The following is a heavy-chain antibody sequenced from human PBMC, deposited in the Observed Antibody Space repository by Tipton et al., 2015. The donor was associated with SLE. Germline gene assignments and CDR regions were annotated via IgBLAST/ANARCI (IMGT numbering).Heavy chain of an antibody. V-gene: IGHV4-34*01. CDR2: INHSGST. J-gene: IGHJ4*02. D-gene: IGHD6-19*01. CDR1: GGSFSGYY. CDR3: ARDPSSGWEGPLDY. Sequence: TLSLTCAVYGGSFSGYYWSWIRQPPGKGLEWIGEINHSGSTNYNPSLKSRVTISVDTPKNQFSLKLSSVTAADTAVYYCARDPSSGWEGPLDYWGQGTLVTVSS.